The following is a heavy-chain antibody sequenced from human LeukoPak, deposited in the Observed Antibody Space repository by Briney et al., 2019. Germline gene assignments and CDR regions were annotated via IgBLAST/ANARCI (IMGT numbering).Heavy chain of an antibody. CDR1: GYTFTSYG. D-gene: IGHD3-22*01. Sequence: ASVKVSCKASGYTFTSYGISWVRQAPGQGLEWMGWISAYNGNTNYAQKLQGRVTMTTDTSTSTAYMEPRSLRSDDTAVYYCARDLNGYYYDSSGYVTLDAFDIWGQGTMVTVSS. CDR3: ARDLNGYYYDSSGYVTLDAFDI. V-gene: IGHV1-18*01. J-gene: IGHJ3*02. CDR2: ISAYNGNT.